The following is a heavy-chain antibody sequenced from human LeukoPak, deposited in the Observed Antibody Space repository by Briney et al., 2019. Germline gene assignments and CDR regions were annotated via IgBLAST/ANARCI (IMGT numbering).Heavy chain of an antibody. Sequence: GGSLRLSCAVSGFTFSDYYMTWIRQAPGKGPEWVSYISNSGTTIFYADSMKGRFTISRDNAKNSLYLQMNSLRAEDTAVYYCAREERAYYFDYWGQGTLVTVSS. CDR3: AREERAYYFDY. J-gene: IGHJ4*02. CDR1: GFTFSDYY. V-gene: IGHV3-11*04. CDR2: ISNSGTTI.